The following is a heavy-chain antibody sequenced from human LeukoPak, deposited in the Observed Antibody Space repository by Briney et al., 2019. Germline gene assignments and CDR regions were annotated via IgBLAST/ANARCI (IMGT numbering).Heavy chain of an antibody. CDR3: ARGGVTIFGVVINPLDFDY. D-gene: IGHD3-3*01. V-gene: IGHV1-8*01. Sequence: GASVKVSCKASGYTFTSYDINWVRQATGQGLEWMGWMNSNSGNTGYAQKFQGRVTMTRNTSISTAYMELSSLRSEDTAVYYCARGGVTIFGVVINPLDFDYWGQGTLVTVSS. CDR2: MNSNSGNT. CDR1: GYTFTSYD. J-gene: IGHJ4*02.